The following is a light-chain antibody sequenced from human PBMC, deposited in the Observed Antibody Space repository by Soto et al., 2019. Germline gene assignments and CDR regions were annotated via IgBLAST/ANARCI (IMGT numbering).Light chain of an antibody. V-gene: IGKV1-39*01. Sequence: DIQMTQSPSFLSASLGDRVTITCRASQSISSYLAWYQQGPGKAPKLLIYAASTLQSGVPSRFSGSGSGTDFTLTISSLQPEDFATYYCQQGYSTPYTFGRGTKVDIK. CDR1: QSISSY. CDR3: QQGYSTPYT. CDR2: AAS. J-gene: IGKJ2*01.